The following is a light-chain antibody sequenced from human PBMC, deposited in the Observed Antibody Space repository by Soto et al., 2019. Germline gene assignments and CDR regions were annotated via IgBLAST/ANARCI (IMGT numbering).Light chain of an antibody. Sequence: EIVLTQSPGTLSLSPGERVALSCRAIQSVSSSYLAWYQQIPGQAPRLLIYGASSRATGIPDRFSGSGSGTDFTLTISRLEPEDSAVYYCQQYLSSPQTFGQGTKV. CDR2: GAS. J-gene: IGKJ1*01. CDR3: QQYLSSPQT. V-gene: IGKV3-20*01. CDR1: QSVSSSY.